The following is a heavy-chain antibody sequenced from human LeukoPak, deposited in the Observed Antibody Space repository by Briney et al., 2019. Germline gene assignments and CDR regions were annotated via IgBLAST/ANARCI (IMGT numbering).Heavy chain of an antibody. D-gene: IGHD1-26*01. CDR2: IIPIFGTA. J-gene: IGHJ4*02. CDR1: GGTLSRYA. CDR3: VRSGRGTYYYFDY. V-gene: IGHV1-69*06. Sequence: GASVKVSCKASGGTLSRYAISWVRQAPGQGVEWMGGIIPIFGTANYAQTFQGRVTITADKSTSTAYMELSSLTSDDTAVYYCVRSGRGTYYYFDYWGQGTLVTVYS.